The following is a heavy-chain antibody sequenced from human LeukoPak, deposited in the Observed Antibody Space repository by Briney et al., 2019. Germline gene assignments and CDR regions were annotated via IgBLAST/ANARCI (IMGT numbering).Heavy chain of an antibody. CDR3: TRGGVHSGYDLT. D-gene: IGHD5-12*01. Sequence: ASLKVSCEGSGYTFTSDYMHWVRDRTGEGLEWMGWMNPNSGNTGYPQKFQGRVTMTRNTSISTAYMELTSLRSEDTAVYYCTRGGVHSGYDLTWGQGTLVTVSS. V-gene: IGHV1-8*02. CDR2: MNPNSGNT. CDR1: GYTFTSDY. J-gene: IGHJ5*02.